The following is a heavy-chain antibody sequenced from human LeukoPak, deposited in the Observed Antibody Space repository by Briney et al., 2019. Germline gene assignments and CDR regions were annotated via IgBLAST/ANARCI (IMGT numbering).Heavy chain of an antibody. CDR3: ARDPGGHYYYMDV. D-gene: IGHD3-16*01. J-gene: IGHJ6*03. CDR2: IYTSGST. CDR1: GNSFGDYD. V-gene: IGHV4-4*07. Sequence: SETLSPTCTVSGNSFGDYDGIWLRQPAGKGLEWIGRIYTSGSTNYNPSLKSRVTMSVDTSKNQFSLKLSSVTAADTAVYYCARDPGGHYYYMDVWGEGTTVTISS.